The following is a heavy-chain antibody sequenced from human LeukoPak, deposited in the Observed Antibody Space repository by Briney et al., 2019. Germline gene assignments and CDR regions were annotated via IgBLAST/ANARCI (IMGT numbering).Heavy chain of an antibody. D-gene: IGHD3-22*01. J-gene: IGHJ4*02. V-gene: IGHV1-8*01. Sequence: ASVKVSCKASGYTFTSYNINWVRQPTGQGLEWMGWMNPNNGDTGYAQKFQGRVTITADESTSTAYMELSSLRSEDTAVYYCAREVAYYDNPPYFDYWGQGTLVTVSS. CDR3: AREVAYYDNPPYFDY. CDR1: GYTFTSYN. CDR2: MNPNNGDT.